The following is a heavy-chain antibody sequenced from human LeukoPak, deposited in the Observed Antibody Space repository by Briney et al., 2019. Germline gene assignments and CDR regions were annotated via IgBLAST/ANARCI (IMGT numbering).Heavy chain of an antibody. V-gene: IGHV4-31*03. Sequence: SETLSLTCTVSGGSISSGGYYCTWIRQHPGKGLEWIGDIYYSGSTYYNPSLKSRVTISIDTSKSQFSLELRSVTAADTAVYYCARGGIFVVVPPGDYGMDVWGQGTTVTVSS. CDR2: IYYSGST. J-gene: IGHJ6*02. CDR1: GGSISSGGYY. D-gene: IGHD3-3*02. CDR3: ARGGIFVVVPPGDYGMDV.